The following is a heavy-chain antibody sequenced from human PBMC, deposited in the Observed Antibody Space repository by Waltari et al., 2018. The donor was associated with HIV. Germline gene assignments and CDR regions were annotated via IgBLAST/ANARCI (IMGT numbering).Heavy chain of an antibody. CDR2: ISVYNGHT. Sequence: QVQPVQSGAEVKKPGASVTVSCKAAGYTFTSYGISWVRQAPGQGLEWMGWISVYNGHTNYAQKLQGRVTMTTDTSTSTAYMELRSLRSDDTAVYYCARGAAGYYYYVMDVWGQGTTVTVSS. CDR3: ARGAAGYYYYVMDV. J-gene: IGHJ6*02. V-gene: IGHV1-18*04. D-gene: IGHD6-13*01. CDR1: GYTFTSYG.